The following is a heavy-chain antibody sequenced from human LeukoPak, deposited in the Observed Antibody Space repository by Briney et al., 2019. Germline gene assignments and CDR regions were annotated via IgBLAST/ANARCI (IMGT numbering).Heavy chain of an antibody. CDR1: GFTFSSYA. J-gene: IGHJ6*02. Sequence: PGGSLRLSCAASGFTFSSYAMHWVRQAPGKGLEWVAVISYDGSNKYYADSVKGRFTISRDNSKNTLYLQMNSLRAEDTAVYYCAKKLSQSGDSSGFTSNYGMDAWGQGTPVTVSS. D-gene: IGHD5-18*01. CDR3: AKKLSQSGDSSGFTSNYGMDA. V-gene: IGHV3-30*04. CDR2: ISYDGSNK.